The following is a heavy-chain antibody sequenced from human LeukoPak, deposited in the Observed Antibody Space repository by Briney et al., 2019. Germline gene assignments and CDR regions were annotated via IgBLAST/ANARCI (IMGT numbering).Heavy chain of an antibody. J-gene: IGHJ4*02. D-gene: IGHD2-8*02. CDR2: ISWNSGMI. Sequence: GRSLRLSCEASGFTFADYAMHWVRQAPGKGPEWVSGISWNSGMIVYADSVKGRFTISRDNAKNSLYLQMNSLRTEDAAVYYYEGSSGWWCFDYWGQGTPVTVSS. CDR3: EGSSGWWCFDY. V-gene: IGHV3-9*01. CDR1: GFTFADYA.